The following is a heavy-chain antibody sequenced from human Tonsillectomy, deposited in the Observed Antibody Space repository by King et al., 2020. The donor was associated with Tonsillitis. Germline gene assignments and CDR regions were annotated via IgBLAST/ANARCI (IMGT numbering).Heavy chain of an antibody. V-gene: IGHV3-23*04. CDR2: IIGSGVST. D-gene: IGHD5-18*01. CDR3: AKDWGYSYADYFDY. CDR1: GFTFSSYA. J-gene: IGHJ4*02. Sequence: VQLVESGGGLVQPGGSLRLSCAASGFTFSSYAMNWVRQAPGKGLEWVSAIIGSGVSTYYADSVKGRFTISRDNSKNTRYLQMNSLRAEDTAVYYCAKDWGYSYADYFDYWGQGTLVTVSS.